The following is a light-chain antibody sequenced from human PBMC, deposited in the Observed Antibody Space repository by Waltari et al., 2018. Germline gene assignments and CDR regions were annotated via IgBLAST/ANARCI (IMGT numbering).Light chain of an antibody. CDR1: QSVGRY. Sequence: EVVLTQSPGTLPLSPGARATLACRASQSVGRYIVWYQQRPGQAPRLLIYGASTRATGIPDRFSGSGFGTDFSLTIDRLEPEDFAVYYCQNHERLPATFGQGTRVEIK. CDR3: QNHERLPAT. J-gene: IGKJ1*01. V-gene: IGKV3-20*01. CDR2: GAS.